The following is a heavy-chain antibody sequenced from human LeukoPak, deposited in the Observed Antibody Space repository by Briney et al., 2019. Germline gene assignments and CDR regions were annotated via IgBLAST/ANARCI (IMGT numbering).Heavy chain of an antibody. D-gene: IGHD6-13*01. CDR1: GFTFSSYG. J-gene: IGHJ4*02. Sequence: GGSLRLSCAASGFTFSSYGMHWVRQAPGKGLEWVAVISYDGSNKYYADSVKGRFTISRDNPKNTLYLQMNSLRAEDTAVYYCAKDLIAAGRGEYYFDYWGQGTLVTVSS. CDR2: ISYDGSNK. V-gene: IGHV3-30*18. CDR3: AKDLIAAGRGEYYFDY.